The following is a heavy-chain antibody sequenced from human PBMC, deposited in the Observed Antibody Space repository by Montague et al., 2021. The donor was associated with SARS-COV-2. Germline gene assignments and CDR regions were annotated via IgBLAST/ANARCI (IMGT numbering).Heavy chain of an antibody. CDR3: ARGAKYYGFYHPFED. Sequence: TLSLTCTVSDGSINTDTYFWSWIRQPAEKGLEWIGRIWTSGTTKYNPTLKSRVTMSMDTSKKQFSLNVTSVTAADTAVYYCARGAKYYGFYHPFEDWGQGALVTVSS. V-gene: IGHV4-61*02. D-gene: IGHD3-16*01. J-gene: IGHJ4*02. CDR2: IWTSGTT. CDR1: DGSINTDTYF.